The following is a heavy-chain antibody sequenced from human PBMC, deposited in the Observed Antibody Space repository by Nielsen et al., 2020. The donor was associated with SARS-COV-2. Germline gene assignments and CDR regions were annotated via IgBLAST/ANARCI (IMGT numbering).Heavy chain of an antibody. CDR3: ARDLRFGELPYDI. Sequence: GGSLRLSCAASGFTFRSYGMHWVRQAPGKGLEWVAVIWYDGSNKYYADSVKGRFTISRDNSKNTLYLQMNSLRAEDTAVYYCARDLRFGELPYDIWGQGTMVTVSS. CDR2: IWYDGSNK. V-gene: IGHV3-33*01. J-gene: IGHJ3*02. D-gene: IGHD3-10*01. CDR1: GFTFRSYG.